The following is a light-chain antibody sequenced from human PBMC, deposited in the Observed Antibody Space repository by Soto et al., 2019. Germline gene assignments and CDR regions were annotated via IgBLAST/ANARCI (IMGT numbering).Light chain of an antibody. CDR1: QSVSST. CDR2: KAS. CDR3: QQYKSYFLT. Sequence: DNQMNQSPSTLSASVRNRVTITCRASQSVSSTLAWYQQKPGKAPKLLIYKASSLESGVPSRFSGSGSETDFTLTISSLPPDDFATYYCQQYKSYFLTFGGGTKVEIK. V-gene: IGKV1-5*03. J-gene: IGKJ4*01.